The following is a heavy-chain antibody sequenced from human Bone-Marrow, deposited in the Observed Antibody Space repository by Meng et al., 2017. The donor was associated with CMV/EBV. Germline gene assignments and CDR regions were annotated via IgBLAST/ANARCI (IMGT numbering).Heavy chain of an antibody. CDR2: ISSSGSTI. Sequence: GRSLRLSCVVSGLTASISHMNWIRQAPGKGLEWVSYISSSGSTIYYADSVKGRFTISRDNAKNSLYLQMNSLRAEDTAVYYCARILYCSSTSCYTDYYYGMDVWGQGTTVTVSS. CDR3: ARILYCSSTSCYTDYYYGMDV. V-gene: IGHV3-11*01. CDR1: GLTASISH. D-gene: IGHD2-2*02. J-gene: IGHJ6*02.